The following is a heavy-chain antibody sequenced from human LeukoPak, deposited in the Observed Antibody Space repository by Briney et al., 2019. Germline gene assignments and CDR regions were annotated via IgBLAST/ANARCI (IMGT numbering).Heavy chain of an antibody. D-gene: IGHD1-14*01. CDR1: GFTFSSYA. CDR2: ISYDGSNK. J-gene: IGHJ4*03. CDR3: ASNPISEVRYYFDY. V-gene: IGHV3-30*04. Sequence: GSLRLSCAASGFTFSSYAMHWVRQAPGKGLEWVAVISYDGSNKYYADSVKGRFTISRDNSKNTLYLQMNSLRAEDTAVYYCASNPISEVRYYFDYWGQGTMVTVSS.